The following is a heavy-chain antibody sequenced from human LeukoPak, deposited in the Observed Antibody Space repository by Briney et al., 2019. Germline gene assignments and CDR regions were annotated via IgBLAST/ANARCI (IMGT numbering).Heavy chain of an antibody. Sequence: GASVKVSCKASGGTFSSYTISWVRQAPGQGLEWMGGIIPLFGTPDYAQKFQDRLTITADKSTSTAHMELSRLRSDDTAVYYCAKNIWFGESSDAFHIWGRGTMVTVFS. V-gene: IGHV1-69*06. J-gene: IGHJ3*02. CDR1: GGTFSSYT. D-gene: IGHD3-10*01. CDR3: AKNIWFGESSDAFHI. CDR2: IIPLFGTP.